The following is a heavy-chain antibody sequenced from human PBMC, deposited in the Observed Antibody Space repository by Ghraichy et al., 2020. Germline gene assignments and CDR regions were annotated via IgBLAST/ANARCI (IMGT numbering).Heavy chain of an antibody. V-gene: IGHV3-7*03. Sequence: GGSLRLSCAASGFTFSSYWMSWVRQAPGKGLEWVANIKQDGSEKYYVDSVKGRFTISRDNAKNSLYLQMNSLRSEDTAVYYCAREIVATIGHYMDVWGNGTTVTVSS. J-gene: IGHJ6*03. CDR3: AREIVATIGHYMDV. CDR1: GFTFSSYW. CDR2: IKQDGSEK. D-gene: IGHD5-12*01.